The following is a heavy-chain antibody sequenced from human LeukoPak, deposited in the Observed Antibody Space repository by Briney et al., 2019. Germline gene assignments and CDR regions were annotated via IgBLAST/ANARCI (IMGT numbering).Heavy chain of an antibody. CDR2: ITDTGGDT. CDR3: AKATSGP. CDR1: GFTFNNYA. V-gene: IGHV3-23*01. Sequence: GGSLRLSCAASGFTFNNYAMSWVRQAPGKGLEWISAITDTGGDTYYADSVKGRFTISRDNSKNTLYLQMNSLRAEDTAVYYCAKATSGPWGQGTLVTVSS. J-gene: IGHJ5*02. D-gene: IGHD3-10*01.